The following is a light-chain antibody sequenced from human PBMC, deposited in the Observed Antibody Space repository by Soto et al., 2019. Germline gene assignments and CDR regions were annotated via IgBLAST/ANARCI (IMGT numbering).Light chain of an antibody. CDR1: GCEFGAYNF. CDR2: GVT. V-gene: IGLV2-8*01. J-gene: IGLJ3*02. Sequence: QSVLAQPPSASGSTGQSVTIFCTGSGCEFGAYNFVSWYQQHPGKALKLMIFGVTERPSGVPDRFSGSKSGNTASLTVSGLQADDEAVYYCYSYAGRNIWVFGGGTKLTVL. CDR3: YSYAGRNIWV.